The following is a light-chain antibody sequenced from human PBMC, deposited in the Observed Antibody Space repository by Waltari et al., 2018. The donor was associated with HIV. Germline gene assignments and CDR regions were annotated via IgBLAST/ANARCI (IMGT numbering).Light chain of an antibody. J-gene: IGKJ2*01. CDR1: QTVNKNF. CDR2: GAS. CDR3: QYFTSTPTYT. V-gene: IGKV3-20*01. Sequence: VLTQSPGTLSLSPGERISLSCRAKQTVNKNFLTWYQQRPGQAPSLLIYGASNRAADIPDRFSGFGSGTDFTLIISTLDPEDSALYFCQYFTSTPTYTFGQGTKLEIK.